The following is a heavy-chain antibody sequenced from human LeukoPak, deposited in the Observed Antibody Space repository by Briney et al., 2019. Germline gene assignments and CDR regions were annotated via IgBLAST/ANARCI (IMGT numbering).Heavy chain of an antibody. CDR1: GFTFSDYS. V-gene: IGHV3-48*01. Sequence: GGSLRLSCAASGFTFSDYSMNWVRQAPGKGLEWVSYISSSSSTIYYADSVKGRFTISRDNAKNSLYLQMNSLRAEDTAVYYCARVGFAGRLDYWGQGSLVTVSS. CDR3: ARVGFAGRLDY. D-gene: IGHD3-3*01. CDR2: ISSSSSTI. J-gene: IGHJ4*02.